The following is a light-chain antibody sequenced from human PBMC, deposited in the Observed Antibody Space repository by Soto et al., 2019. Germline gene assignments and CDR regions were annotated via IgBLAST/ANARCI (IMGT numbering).Light chain of an antibody. CDR2: NVS. CDR1: SSDGRDYNY. CDR3: SSYSSSSTPLHV. J-gene: IGLJ1*01. Sequence: QPVLDQPASVSGAPGQSITISCTGTSSDGRDYNYVSWYQHHPGQAPKLMIYNVSNRPSGVSSRFSGSKSGNTASLTISGLQAEDEADYYCSSYSSSSTPLHVFGAGTKVTVL. V-gene: IGLV2-14*03.